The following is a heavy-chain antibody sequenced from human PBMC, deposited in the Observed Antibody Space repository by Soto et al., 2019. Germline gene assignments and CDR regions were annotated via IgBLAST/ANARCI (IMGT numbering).Heavy chain of an antibody. CDR1: GFTFSNAW. Sequence: EVQLVESGGGLVKPGGSLRLSCAASGFTFSNAWMSWVRQAPGKGLEWVGRIKSKTDGGTTDYAAPVKGRFTISRDDSKNTLYLQMNSLKTEDTAVYYCTTEAKFMVRGVIITDDAFDIWGQGTMVTVSS. CDR3: TTEAKFMVRGVIITDDAFDI. D-gene: IGHD3-10*01. V-gene: IGHV3-15*01. CDR2: IKSKTDGGTT. J-gene: IGHJ3*02.